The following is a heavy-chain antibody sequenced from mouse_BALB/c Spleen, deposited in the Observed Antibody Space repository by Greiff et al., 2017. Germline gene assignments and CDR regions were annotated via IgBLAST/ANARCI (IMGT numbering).Heavy chain of an antibody. V-gene: IGHV5-6-3*01. CDR3: ARDNYGYNY. D-gene: IGHD1-2*01. J-gene: IGHJ2*01. CDR1: GFTFSSYG. CDR2: INSNGGST. Sequence: EVQVVESGGGLVQPGGSLKLSCAASGFTFSSYGMSWVRQTPDKRLELVATINSNGGSTYYPDSVKGRFTISRDNAKNTLYLQMSSLKSEDTAMYYCARDNYGYNYWGQGTTLTVSS.